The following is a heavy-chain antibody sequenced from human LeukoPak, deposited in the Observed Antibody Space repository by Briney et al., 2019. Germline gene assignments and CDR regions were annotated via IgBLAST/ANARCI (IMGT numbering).Heavy chain of an antibody. Sequence: GRSLRLSCAASGFTFSIYGMHGVRQAPGRGVECGAVISYDGSNKYYADSVKGRFTISRDPSTNTLYRRMNCLRVTDPGVYYCAQDYGHGDYVFFLLFDSWGEGTLVTLSS. CDR2: ISYDGSNK. V-gene: IGHV3-30*18. D-gene: IGHD4-17*01. CDR1: GFTFSIYG. CDR3: AQDYGHGDYVFFLLFDS. J-gene: IGHJ4*02.